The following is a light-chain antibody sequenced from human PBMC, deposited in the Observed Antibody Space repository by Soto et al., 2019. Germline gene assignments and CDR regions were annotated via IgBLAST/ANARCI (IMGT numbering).Light chain of an antibody. CDR2: GAS. CDR1: QSVSSN. Sequence: EIVMTQSPATLSVSPGERATLSCRASQSVSSNLAWYQQKPGQAPRLLIYGASTRATGIPARFSGSGSVTEFTLNISSLQSENFAVYYCQQYNNWPPLTFGPGTKVDIK. CDR3: QQYNNWPPLT. V-gene: IGKV3-15*01. J-gene: IGKJ3*01.